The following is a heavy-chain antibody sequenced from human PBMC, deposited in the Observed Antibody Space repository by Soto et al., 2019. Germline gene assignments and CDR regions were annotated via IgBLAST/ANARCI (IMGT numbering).Heavy chain of an antibody. J-gene: IGHJ4*02. Sequence: PGGSLRLSCAASGFTFSSYSMNLVRQAPGKGLEWVSSISSSSSDIYYADSVKGRFTISRDNAKNSLYLQMNSLRAEDTAVYYCAKDPSASSAMGILDYWGQGTLVTVSS. V-gene: IGHV3-21*04. D-gene: IGHD5-18*01. CDR3: AKDPSASSAMGILDY. CDR2: ISSSSSDI. CDR1: GFTFSSYS.